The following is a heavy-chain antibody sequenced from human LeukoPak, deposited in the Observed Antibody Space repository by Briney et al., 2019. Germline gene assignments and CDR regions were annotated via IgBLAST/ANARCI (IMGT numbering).Heavy chain of an antibody. CDR3: ARGRYSYGYRLDGYYYYGMDV. CDR1: GYTFTSYA. V-gene: IGHV1-69*04. CDR2: IIPILGIA. D-gene: IGHD5-18*01. J-gene: IGHJ6*02. Sequence: SVKVSCKASGYTFTSYAISWVRQAPGQGLEWMGRIIPILGIANYAQKFQGRVTITADKSTSTAYMELSSLRSEDTAVYYCARGRYSYGYRLDGYYYYGMDVWGQGTTVTVSS.